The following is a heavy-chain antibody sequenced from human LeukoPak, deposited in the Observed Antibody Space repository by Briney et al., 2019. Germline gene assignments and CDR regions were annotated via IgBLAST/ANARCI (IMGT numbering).Heavy chain of an antibody. J-gene: IGHJ4*02. CDR2: INHSGST. Sequence: KSSQTLSLTCTVSGGSISTGDYYWSWIRQPPGKGLEWIGEINHSGSTNYNPSLKSRVTISVDTSKNQFSLKLSSVTAADTAVYYCAREGSYSSGWYSLFDYWGQGTLVTVSS. CDR3: AREGSYSSGWYSLFDY. CDR1: GGSISTGDYY. V-gene: IGHV4-30-4*01. D-gene: IGHD6-19*01.